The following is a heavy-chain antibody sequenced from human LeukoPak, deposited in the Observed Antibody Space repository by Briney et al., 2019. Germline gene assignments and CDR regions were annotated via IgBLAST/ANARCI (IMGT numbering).Heavy chain of an antibody. CDR1: GGSISSHY. V-gene: IGHV4-59*11. CDR2: IYYSGST. D-gene: IGHD3-22*01. J-gene: IGHJ4*02. Sequence: SETLSLTCTVSGGSISSHYWSWMRQPPGKGLEWIGYIYYSGSTNYNPSLKSRVTISVDTSKNQFSLKLSSVTAADTAVYYCARAAGYYDSSGYYFWGQGTLVTVSS. CDR3: ARAAGYYDSSGYYF.